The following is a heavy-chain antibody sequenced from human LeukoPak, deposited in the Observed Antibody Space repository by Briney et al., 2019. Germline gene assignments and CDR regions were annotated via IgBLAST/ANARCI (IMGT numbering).Heavy chain of an antibody. CDR3: ARGDEYYYDSRFDY. V-gene: IGHV4-39*07. D-gene: IGHD3-22*01. J-gene: IGHJ4*02. CDR1: GGSISSSSYY. CDR2: IYYSGST. Sequence: SETLSLTCTVSGGSISSSSYYWGWIRQPPGKGLEWIGSIYYSGSTYYNPSLKSRVTISVDTSKNQFSLKLSSVTAADTAVYYCARGDEYYYDSRFDYWGQGILVTVSS.